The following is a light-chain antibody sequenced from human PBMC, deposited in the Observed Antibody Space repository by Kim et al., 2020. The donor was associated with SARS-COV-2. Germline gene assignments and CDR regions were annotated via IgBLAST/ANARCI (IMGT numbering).Light chain of an antibody. J-gene: IGKJ4*01. Sequence: ASGRDRVTITCLASQDISSWLSWYQQQSGKAPKVLIYEASNLQSGVPSRFSGSGSGTDFTLTINSLQPEDFATYYCQQTHSFPLTFGGGTKVDIK. CDR3: QQTHSFPLT. CDR1: QDISSW. CDR2: EAS. V-gene: IGKV1D-12*01.